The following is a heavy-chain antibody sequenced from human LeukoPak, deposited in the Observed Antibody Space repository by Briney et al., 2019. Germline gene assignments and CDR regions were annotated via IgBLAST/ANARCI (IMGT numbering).Heavy chain of an antibody. CDR1: GYTFTGYY. Sequence: ASVKVSCKASGYTFTGYYMHWVRQAPGQGLEWMGWINANSGDTKYAQKFQGRVTMTRDTSISTAHMELSRLRSDDTAMYYCAREISGYPDYWGQGTLVTVSS. D-gene: IGHD3-22*01. V-gene: IGHV1-2*02. CDR3: AREISGYPDY. CDR2: INANSGDT. J-gene: IGHJ4*02.